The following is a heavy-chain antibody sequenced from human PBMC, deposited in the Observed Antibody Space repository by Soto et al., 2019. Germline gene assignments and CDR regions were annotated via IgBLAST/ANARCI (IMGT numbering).Heavy chain of an antibody. V-gene: IGHV3-13*01. Sequence: GGSLRLSCAASGFTFSSYDMHWVRQATGKGLEWVSAIGTAGDTYYPGSVKGRFTISRENAKNSLYLQMNSLRAGDTAVYYCARTKNDYSNYGRGFGYYYYAMDVWGQGTTLTVSS. CDR1: GFTFSSYD. CDR3: ARTKNDYSNYGRGFGYYYYAMDV. D-gene: IGHD4-4*01. J-gene: IGHJ6*02. CDR2: IGTAGDT.